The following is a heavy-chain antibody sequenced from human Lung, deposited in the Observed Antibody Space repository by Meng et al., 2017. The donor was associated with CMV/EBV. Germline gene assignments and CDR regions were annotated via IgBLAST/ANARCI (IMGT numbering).Heavy chain of an antibody. J-gene: IGHJ6*02. CDR2: ISSSSSYI. CDR3: ARDQSYYDFWSGSYLYYYYYYGMDV. D-gene: IGHD3-3*01. V-gene: IGHV3-21*01. CDR1: GFTFSSYS. Sequence: ESLKISCAASGFTFSSYSMNWVRQAPGKGLEWVSSISSSSSYIYYADSVKGRFTISRDNAKNSLYLQMNSLRAEDTAVYYCARDQSYYDFWSGSYLYYYYYYGMDVWGQGTXVTVSS.